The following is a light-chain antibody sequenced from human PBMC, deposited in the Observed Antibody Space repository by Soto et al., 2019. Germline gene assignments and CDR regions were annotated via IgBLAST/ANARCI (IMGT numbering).Light chain of an antibody. CDR3: QQDNSLPIT. V-gene: IGKV1D-12*01. CDR1: QGISRW. Sequence: DIQMTQSPSSVSASVGDRVTITCRASQGISRWLTWYQQKPGKAPKLLIYAASSLQSGVPSRFSGSGSGTDFTLTISSLQTEDFATYDCQQDNSLPITFGQGTRLEIK. CDR2: AAS. J-gene: IGKJ5*01.